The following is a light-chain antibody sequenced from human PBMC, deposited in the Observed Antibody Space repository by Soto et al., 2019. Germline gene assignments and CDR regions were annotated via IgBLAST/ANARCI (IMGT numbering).Light chain of an antibody. CDR2: DTS. V-gene: IGKV3-15*01. CDR1: QGIGDT. CDR3: QRYYGRPLT. J-gene: IGKJ4*01. Sequence: EVVLTQSPGTLSVSPGDGVTLSCRASQGIGDTLLWYQHKHAQNPRLLIYDTSARATGVPARVSSSSAGTEFILLSISLQSEDVSIYYCQRYYGRPLTFGGGTKVESK.